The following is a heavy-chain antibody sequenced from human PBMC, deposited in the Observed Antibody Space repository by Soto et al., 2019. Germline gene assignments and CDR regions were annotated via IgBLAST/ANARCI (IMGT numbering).Heavy chain of an antibody. CDR1: GYTFTGYY. J-gene: IGHJ6*02. D-gene: IGHD3-3*01. CDR2: INPNSGGT. CDR3: ARDQGDFWSGGEAPHYYYGMDV. Sequence: ASVKVSCKASGYTFTGYYMHWVRQAPGQGLEWMGWINPNSGGTNYAQKFQGWVTMTRDTSISTAYMELSRLRSDDTAVYYCARDQGDFWSGGEAPHYYYGMDVWGQGTTVTVSS. V-gene: IGHV1-2*04.